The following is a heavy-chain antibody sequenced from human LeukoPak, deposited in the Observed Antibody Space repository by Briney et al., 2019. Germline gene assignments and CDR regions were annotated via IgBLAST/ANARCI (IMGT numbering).Heavy chain of an antibody. Sequence: SETLSLTCAVYGESFSGYHWTRIRQPPGKGLEWIGEINHSGSTNYNPSLKSRVTISVDTSKNQFFLKVRSLTAAGTAVYYCARAPGTVAIDYWGQGTLVTVSS. CDR3: ARAPGTVAIDY. J-gene: IGHJ4*02. CDR1: GESFSGYH. D-gene: IGHD5-12*01. CDR2: INHSGST. V-gene: IGHV4-34*01.